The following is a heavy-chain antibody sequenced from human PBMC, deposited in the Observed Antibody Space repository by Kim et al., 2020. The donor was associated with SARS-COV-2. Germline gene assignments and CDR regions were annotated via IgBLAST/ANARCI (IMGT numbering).Heavy chain of an antibody. CDR1: GFTFSTNN. CDR2: IISSSDYI. D-gene: IGHD2-15*01. J-gene: IGHJ4*02. Sequence: GGSLRLSCAASGFTFSTNNINWVRQAPGKGLEWVSSIISSSDYIYYADSVKGRFTVSRDNAKNSLYLQMNSLRAEDTAVYYCARARWTPNYYFDYWGQGTLVTVPS. CDR3: ARARWTPNYYFDY. V-gene: IGHV3-21*01.